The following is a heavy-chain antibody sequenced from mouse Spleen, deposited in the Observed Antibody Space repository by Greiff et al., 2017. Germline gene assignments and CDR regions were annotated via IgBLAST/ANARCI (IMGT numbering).Heavy chain of an antibody. V-gene: IGHV1-80*01. J-gene: IGHJ2*01. Sequence: QVQLKESGAELVKPGASVKISCKASGYAFSSYWMNWVKQRPGKGLEWIGQIYPGDGDTNYNGKFKGKATLTADKSSSTAYMQLSSLTSEDSAVYFCARRKVLRSLYYFDYWGQGTTLTVSS. CDR1: GYAFSSYW. CDR3: ARRKVLRSLYYFDY. D-gene: IGHD1-1*01. CDR2: IYPGDGDT.